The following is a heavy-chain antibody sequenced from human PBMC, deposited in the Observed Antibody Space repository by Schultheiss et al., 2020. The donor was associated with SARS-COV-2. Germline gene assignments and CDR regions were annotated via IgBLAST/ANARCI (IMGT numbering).Heavy chain of an antibody. D-gene: IGHD3-3*01. CDR3: ARTYYDFWSGYANMDV. CDR2: IYYSGST. Sequence: SETLSHTCTVSGGSISSSSYYWGWIRQPPGKGLEWIGSIYYSGSTYYNPSLKSRVTISVDTSKNQFSLKLSSVTAADTAVYYCARTYYDFWSGYANMDVWGKGTTVTVSS. V-gene: IGHV4-39*07. J-gene: IGHJ6*03. CDR1: GGSISSSSYY.